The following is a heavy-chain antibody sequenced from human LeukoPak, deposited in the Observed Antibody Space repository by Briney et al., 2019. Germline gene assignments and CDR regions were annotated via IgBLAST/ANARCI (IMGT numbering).Heavy chain of an antibody. V-gene: IGHV3-30*18. CDR3: AKEIYGDSGAFIDY. Sequence: GGSLRLSCAASGFTFSSYGMHWVRQAPGKGLEWVAVISYDGSYQYYADSVKGRFTISRDNSKSTLYLQMNSLRAEDTAVYYCAKEIYGDSGAFIDYWGQGTLVTVSS. J-gene: IGHJ4*02. CDR2: ISYDGSYQ. CDR1: GFTFSSYG. D-gene: IGHD4-17*01.